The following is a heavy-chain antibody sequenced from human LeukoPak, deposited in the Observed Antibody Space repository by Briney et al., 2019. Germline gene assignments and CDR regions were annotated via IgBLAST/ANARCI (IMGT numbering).Heavy chain of an antibody. V-gene: IGHV3-30-3*01. D-gene: IGHD3-16*01. CDR3: ARGGHWAKDYYYGMDV. CDR1: GFTFSSYA. Sequence: PGRSLRLSCAASGFTFSSYAMHWVRQAPGKGLEWVAVISYDGSNKYYADSVKGRFTISRDNSKNTLYPQMNSLRAEDTAVYYCARGGHWAKDYYYGMDVWGHGTTVTVSS. CDR2: ISYDGSNK. J-gene: IGHJ6*02.